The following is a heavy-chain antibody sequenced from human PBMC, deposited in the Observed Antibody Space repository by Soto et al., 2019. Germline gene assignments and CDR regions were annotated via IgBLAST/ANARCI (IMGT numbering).Heavy chain of an antibody. Sequence: QDQLVQSGGEVKKPGASAKVSCKASGYSFTNYGITWVRQAPGQGVEWMGWISAYNGDTNYAQKLQGRVTMTTDASTSTAYLELRSRRSDDTAVYYCARDRGVAPPVAGNTHYYYYMDVWGKGTTVTVSS. J-gene: IGHJ6*03. CDR3: ARDRGVAPPVAGNTHYYYYMDV. CDR2: ISAYNGDT. D-gene: IGHD6-19*01. V-gene: IGHV1-18*01. CDR1: GYSFTNYG.